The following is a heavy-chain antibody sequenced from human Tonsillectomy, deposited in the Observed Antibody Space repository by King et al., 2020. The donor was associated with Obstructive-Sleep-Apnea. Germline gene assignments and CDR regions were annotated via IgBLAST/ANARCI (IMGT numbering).Heavy chain of an antibody. CDR1: GFTFSSYW. Sequence: VQLVESGGGLVQPGGSLRLSCAASGFTFSSYWMSWVRQAPGKGLEWVANIKQDGSEKYYVDSVKGRFTISRDNAKNSLYLQMNSLRADDTAVFYCARVIFYYDSSGYSNYFDYWGQGTLVTVSS. V-gene: IGHV3-7*01. CDR3: ARVIFYYDSSGYSNYFDY. CDR2: IKQDGSEK. D-gene: IGHD3-22*01. J-gene: IGHJ4*02.